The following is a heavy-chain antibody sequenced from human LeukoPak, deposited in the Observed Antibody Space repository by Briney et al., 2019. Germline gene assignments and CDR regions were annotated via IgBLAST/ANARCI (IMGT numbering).Heavy chain of an antibody. Sequence: SETLSLTCTVSGGSITSDGYYWSWVRQLPGKGLDWIGYIDYSGTAYYNPSLRSRVSISVDTSKNQFSLMVPSMTIADTAVYYCARVEAATTNPRFGYWGQGTLVTVSS. CDR1: GGSITSDGYY. J-gene: IGHJ4*02. V-gene: IGHV4-31*03. CDR2: IDYSGTA. CDR3: ARVEAATTNPRFGY. D-gene: IGHD5-24*01.